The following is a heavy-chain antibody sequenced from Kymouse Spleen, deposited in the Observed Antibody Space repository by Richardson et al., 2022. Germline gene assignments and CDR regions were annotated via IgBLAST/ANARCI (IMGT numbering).Heavy chain of an antibody. D-gene: IGHD1-7*01. V-gene: IGHV3-73*02. J-gene: IGHJ6*02. Sequence: EVQLVESGGGLVQPGGSLKLSCAASGFTFSGSAMHWVRQASGKGLEWVGRIRSKANSYATAYAASVKGRFTISRDDSKNTAYLQMNSLKTEDTAVYYCTRRETGTTLYYYGMDVWGQGTTVTVSS. CDR3: TRRETGTTLYYYGMDV. CDR2: IRSKANSYAT. CDR1: GFTFSGSA.